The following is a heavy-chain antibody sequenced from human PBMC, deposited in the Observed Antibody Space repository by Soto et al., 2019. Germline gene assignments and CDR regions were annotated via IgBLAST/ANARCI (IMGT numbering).Heavy chain of an antibody. CDR3: ARDATVRGYFDWLLPYYFDY. D-gene: IGHD3-9*01. V-gene: IGHV3-30-3*01. CDR2: ISYDGSNK. J-gene: IGHJ4*02. CDR1: GFTFSSYA. Sequence: QVQLVESGGGVVQPGRSLRLSCAASGFTFSSYAMHWVRQAPGKGLEWVAVISYDGSNKYYADSVKGRFTISRDNSKNTXYXXMNSLRAEVTAVYYCARDATVRGYFDWLLPYYFDYWGQGTLVTVSS.